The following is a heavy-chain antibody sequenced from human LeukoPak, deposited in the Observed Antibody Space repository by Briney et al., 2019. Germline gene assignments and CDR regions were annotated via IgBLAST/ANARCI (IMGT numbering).Heavy chain of an antibody. D-gene: IGHD5-12*01. Sequence: GGSLRLSCAASGFTFSSYGMHWVRQAPGKGLEWVAVISYDGSNKYYADSVKGRFTISRDNSKNTLYLQMNSLRAEDTAVYYCAKDWRGPLDYWGQGTLVTVSS. J-gene: IGHJ4*02. CDR1: GFTFSSYG. V-gene: IGHV3-30*18. CDR2: ISYDGSNK. CDR3: AKDWRGPLDY.